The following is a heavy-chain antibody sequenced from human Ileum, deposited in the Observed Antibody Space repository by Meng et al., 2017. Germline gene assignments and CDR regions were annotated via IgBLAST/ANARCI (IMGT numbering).Heavy chain of an antibody. Sequence: QITLKESGPPPVKPTQTLTLTCTVSGFSVSTDGVGVGWIRQPPGKAPEWLALIYWDDDTRYSPSLRHRLTITKDTSKNQVVLTMTDMDPVDTGRYYCAHKREETTVNYFDFWGQGTLVTVSS. V-gene: IGHV2-5*02. CDR2: IYWDDDT. D-gene: IGHD4-11*01. CDR1: GFSVSTDGVG. J-gene: IGHJ4*02. CDR3: AHKREETTVNYFDF.